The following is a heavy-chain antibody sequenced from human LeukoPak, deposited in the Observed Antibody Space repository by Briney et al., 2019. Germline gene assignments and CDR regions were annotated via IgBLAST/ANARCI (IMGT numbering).Heavy chain of an antibody. CDR3: ARDRHYYYGMDV. J-gene: IGHJ6*02. V-gene: IGHV3-66*01. CDR1: GFTVSSNY. Sequence: GGPLRLSCAASGFTVSSNYMSWVRQAPGKGLEWVSVIYSGGSTYYADSVKGRFTISRDNSKNTLYLQMNSLRAEDTAVYYCARDRHYYYGMDVWGQGTTVTVS. CDR2: IYSGGST.